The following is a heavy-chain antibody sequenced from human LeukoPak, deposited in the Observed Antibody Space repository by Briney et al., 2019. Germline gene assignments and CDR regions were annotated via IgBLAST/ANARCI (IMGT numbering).Heavy chain of an antibody. Sequence: SETLSLTCTVSGGSISSSSYYWGWIRQPPGKGLEWIGSIYYSRSTYYNPSLKSRVTISVDTSKNQFSLKLSSVTAADTAIYYCARQSSHYYGSGTFRHFDYWGQGTLVSVSS. J-gene: IGHJ4*02. CDR1: GGSISSSSYY. D-gene: IGHD3-10*01. CDR2: IYYSRST. V-gene: IGHV4-39*01. CDR3: ARQSSHYYGSGTFRHFDY.